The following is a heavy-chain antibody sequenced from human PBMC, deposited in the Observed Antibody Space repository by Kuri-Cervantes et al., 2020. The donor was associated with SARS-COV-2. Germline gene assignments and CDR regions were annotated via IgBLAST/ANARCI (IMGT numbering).Heavy chain of an antibody. CDR2: ISSSGSTI. V-gene: IGHV3-11*04. D-gene: IGHD4-23*01. CDR3: ARDPTVETAFTSDYFYMDV. J-gene: IGHJ6*03. Sequence: GESLKISCAASGFTLSDYYMSWIRQAPGKGLEWVSYISSSGSTIYYADSVKGRFTISRDNAKNSLYLQMNSLRAEDTAVYYCARDPTVETAFTSDYFYMDVWGKGTTVTVSS. CDR1: GFTLSDYY.